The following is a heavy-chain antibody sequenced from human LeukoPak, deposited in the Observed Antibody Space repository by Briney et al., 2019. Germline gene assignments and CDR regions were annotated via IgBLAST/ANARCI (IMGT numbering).Heavy chain of an antibody. CDR2: ISAYNGNT. Sequence: ASVKVSCKPSGYTFTSYTISWVRQAPGQRLEWVGWISAYNGNTRYAEELQGRITMTTDTSRTTAYMELRSLTSDDTAIYYCARGAGRLELLDYWGQGTLVTVSS. D-gene: IGHD1-7*01. CDR3: ARGAGRLELLDY. V-gene: IGHV1-18*01. J-gene: IGHJ4*02. CDR1: GYTFTSYT.